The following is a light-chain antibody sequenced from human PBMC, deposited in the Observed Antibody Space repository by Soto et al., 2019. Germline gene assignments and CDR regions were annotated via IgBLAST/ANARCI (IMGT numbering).Light chain of an antibody. V-gene: IGKV3-15*01. Sequence: EIVMTQSPATLSVSPGERATLACRASQSVSSTVAWYQQKPGQALRLLIYGAFARATGIPARFSGSGSGTEFTLTISSLQSEDFALYYCQQYKDWPTTFGQGTKVE. CDR1: QSVSST. J-gene: IGKJ1*01. CDR2: GAF. CDR3: QQYKDWPTT.